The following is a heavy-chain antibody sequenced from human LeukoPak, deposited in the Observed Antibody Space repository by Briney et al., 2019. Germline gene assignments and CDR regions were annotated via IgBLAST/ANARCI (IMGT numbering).Heavy chain of an antibody. CDR1: GGSISSYY. Sequence: PSETLSLTCTVSGGSISSYYWNWIRQPPGKGLEWLGYIYYSGSTNYNPSLKSRVTISVDTSKNQFSLKLSSVTAADTAVYYCARGGYYGSGNDFRFDPWGQGTLVTVSS. D-gene: IGHD3-10*01. CDR3: ARGGYYGSGNDFRFDP. V-gene: IGHV4-59*01. CDR2: IYYSGST. J-gene: IGHJ5*02.